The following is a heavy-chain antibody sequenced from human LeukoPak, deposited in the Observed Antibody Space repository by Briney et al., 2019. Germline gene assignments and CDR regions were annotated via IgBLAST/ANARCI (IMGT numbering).Heavy chain of an antibody. CDR1: GFTFSSYE. V-gene: IGHV3-48*03. J-gene: IGHJ3*02. CDR2: ISSSGSTI. Sequence: PGGSLRLSCAASGFTFSSYEMNWVRQAPGKGLEWVSYISSSGSTIYYADSVKGQFTISRDNAKNSLYLQMNSLRAEDTAVYYCARDVRWPAPLDAFDIWGQGTMVTVSS. D-gene: IGHD4-23*01. CDR3: ARDVRWPAPLDAFDI.